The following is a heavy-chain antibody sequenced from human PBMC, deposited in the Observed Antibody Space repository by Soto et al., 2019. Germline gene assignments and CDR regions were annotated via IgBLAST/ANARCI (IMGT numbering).Heavy chain of an antibody. D-gene: IGHD2-2*01. V-gene: IGHV3-23*01. J-gene: IGHJ3*02. CDR2: ISGSGGST. CDR1: GFTFSSYA. CDR3: AKEVVVVPAAMGAGRAFDI. Sequence: EVQLLESGGGLVQPGGSLRLSCAASGFTFSSYAMSWVRQAPGKGLEWVSAISGSGGSTYYADSVKGRFTISRDNSKNALYLRMNSLRAEDTAGYYCAKEVVVVPAAMGAGRAFDIWGQGTMVTVSS.